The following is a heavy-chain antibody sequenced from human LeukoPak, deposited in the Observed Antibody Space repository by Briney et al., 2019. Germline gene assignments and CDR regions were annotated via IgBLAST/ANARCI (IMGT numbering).Heavy chain of an antibody. V-gene: IGHV4-30-4*01. Sequence: PSQTLSLTCTVSGGSISSGDYYWSWIRQPPGKGLEWIGYIYYSGSTYYNPSLKSRVTISVDTSKIQFSLKLSSVTAADTAVYYCARDPGNEGYFDYWGQGTLVTVSS. CDR2: IYYSGST. CDR3: ARDPGNEGYFDY. D-gene: IGHD1-1*01. CDR1: GGSISSGDYY. J-gene: IGHJ4*02.